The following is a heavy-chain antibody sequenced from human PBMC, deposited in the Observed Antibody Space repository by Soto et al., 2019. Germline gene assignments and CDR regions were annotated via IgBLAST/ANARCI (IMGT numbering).Heavy chain of an antibody. Sequence: PVEPLKISCRGSEDSFTSHWVSWVRKMPGKGLEWMGRIDPADSYTNYSPSFQGRVTISADKSISTAYLQWSSLKASDTAIYYCARHMESAGDDYWGQGTLVTVSS. CDR3: ARHMESAGDDY. D-gene: IGHD3-16*01. J-gene: IGHJ4*02. CDR1: EDSFTSHW. CDR2: IDPADSYT. V-gene: IGHV5-10-1*01.